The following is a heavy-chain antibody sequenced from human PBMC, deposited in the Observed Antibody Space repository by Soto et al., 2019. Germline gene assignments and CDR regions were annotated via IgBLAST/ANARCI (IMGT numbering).Heavy chain of an antibody. CDR1: GFTFSSHD. V-gene: IGHV3-13*01. CDR2: IDSAGDA. CDR3: ARGGIWGVSWNWFDT. D-gene: IGHD3-10*01. Sequence: EVQLVESGGGLVQPGGSLRLSCAASGFTFSSHDMNWVRQVTGKGLEWVSGIDSAGDAKYPASVKGRFTISRENAKNSLHLQMNSLRAGDTAVYYCARGGIWGVSWNWFDTWGQGTLVTVSS. J-gene: IGHJ5*02.